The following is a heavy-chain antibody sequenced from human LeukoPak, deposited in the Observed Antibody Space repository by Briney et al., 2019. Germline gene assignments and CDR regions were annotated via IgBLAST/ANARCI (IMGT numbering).Heavy chain of an antibody. J-gene: IGHJ4*02. D-gene: IGHD5-18*01. Sequence: GGSLRLSCAASGFTFSNYAMSWVRQAPGKGLEWVSAISGSGGSTYYADSVKGRFTISRDNSKNTLYLQMNSLRAEDTAVYYCAPPVDTAMVKSFDYWGQGTLVTVSS. CDR2: ISGSGGST. CDR1: GFTFSNYA. CDR3: APPVDTAMVKSFDY. V-gene: IGHV3-23*01.